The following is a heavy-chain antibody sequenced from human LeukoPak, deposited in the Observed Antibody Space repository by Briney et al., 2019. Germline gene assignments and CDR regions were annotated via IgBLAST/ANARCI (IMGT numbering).Heavy chain of an antibody. CDR3: ATTGIVVVPAAIPDY. V-gene: IGHV4-39*01. Sequence: SETLSLTCTVSGGSISSSSYYWGWIRQPPGKGLKWIGSIYYSGSTYYNPSLKSRVTISVDTSKNQFSLKLSSVTAADTAVYYCATTGIVVVPAAIPDYWGQGTLVTVSS. D-gene: IGHD2-2*01. J-gene: IGHJ4*02. CDR1: GGSISSSSYY. CDR2: IYYSGST.